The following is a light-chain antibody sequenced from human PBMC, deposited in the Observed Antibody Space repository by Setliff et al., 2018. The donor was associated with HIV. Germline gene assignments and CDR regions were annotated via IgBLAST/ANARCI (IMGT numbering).Light chain of an antibody. CDR2: GVD. CDR1: SSDIGAYDY. CDR3: CSYAGSNIFV. Sequence: QSALPQHRSVSGSRGQSITFSCTGTSSDIGAYDYVSWYQQHPGKAPKLITYGVDKRPSGVPTSFSGFKYGNTASLTIYGLQPEDEADYFCCSYAGSNIFVFGKGTKGTV. J-gene: IGLJ1*01. V-gene: IGLV2-11*01.